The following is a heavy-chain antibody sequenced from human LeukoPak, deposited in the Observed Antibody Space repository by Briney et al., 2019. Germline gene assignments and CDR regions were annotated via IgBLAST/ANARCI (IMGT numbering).Heavy chain of an antibody. CDR2: INHSGST. CDR1: GFTFSTYA. D-gene: IGHD3-22*01. Sequence: GSLRLSCAASGFTFSTYAMSWVRQAPGKGLEWIGEINHSGSTNYNPSLKSRVTISVDTSKNQFSLKLSSVTAADTAVYYCARHKRLDYWGQGTLVTVSS. V-gene: IGHV4-34*01. CDR3: ARHKRLDY. J-gene: IGHJ4*02.